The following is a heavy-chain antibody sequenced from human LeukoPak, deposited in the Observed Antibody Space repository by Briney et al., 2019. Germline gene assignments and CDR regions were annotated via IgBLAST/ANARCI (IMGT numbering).Heavy chain of an antibody. Sequence: GVSVKVSCKASGYTFTGYYMHWVRQAPGQGLEWMGWINPNSGGTNYAQKFQGWVTMTRDTSTSTVYMELSSLRSEDTAVYYCARGFLGAHDYWGQGTLVTVSS. V-gene: IGHV1-2*04. CDR2: INPNSGGT. CDR3: ARGFLGAHDY. D-gene: IGHD1-26*01. J-gene: IGHJ4*02. CDR1: GYTFTGYY.